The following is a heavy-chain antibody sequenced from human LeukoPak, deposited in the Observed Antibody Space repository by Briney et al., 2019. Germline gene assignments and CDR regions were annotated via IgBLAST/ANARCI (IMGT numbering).Heavy chain of an antibody. D-gene: IGHD3-22*01. V-gene: IGHV3-48*02. J-gene: IGHJ4*02. CDR2: ISSSSSTI. CDR3: ARDEGGYYLPFDY. CDR1: AFIFSGHW. Sequence: PGGSLRLSCEGPAFIFSGHWMNWVRQAPGKGLEWVSYISSSSSTIYYADSVKGRFTISRDNAKNSLYLQMNSLRDEDTAVYYCARDEGGYYLPFDYWGQGTLVTVSS.